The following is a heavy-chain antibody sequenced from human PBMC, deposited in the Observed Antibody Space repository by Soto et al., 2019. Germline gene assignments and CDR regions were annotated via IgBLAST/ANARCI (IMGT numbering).Heavy chain of an antibody. J-gene: IGHJ4*02. CDR2: ISGSGSAA. Sequence: PGGSLRLSCAASGFPFSTCAVTWVRQASGKGLEWVSVISGSGSAAYYADSVKGRFTISRDNSKNTLYLQMSSLRAEDTAVYYCAKDPNSYDSTGLDYWGQGTLVTVSS. V-gene: IGHV3-23*01. CDR1: GFPFSTCA. D-gene: IGHD3-22*01. CDR3: AKDPNSYDSTGLDY.